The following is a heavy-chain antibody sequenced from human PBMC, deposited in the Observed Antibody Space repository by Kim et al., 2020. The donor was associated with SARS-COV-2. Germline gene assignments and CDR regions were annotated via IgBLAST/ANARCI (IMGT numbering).Heavy chain of an antibody. V-gene: IGHV3-23*01. CDR3: AKDSGLAGYPDTFDI. D-gene: IGHD3-9*01. Sequence: GGSLRLSCAASGFTFSVYGMSWVRQAPGKGLEWVSSTSTSGATTYYADSVKGRFTISRDNSKNTLYLQMKSLRAEDTAVYYCAKDSGLAGYPDTFDIWGQGTMVTVSS. CDR1: GFTFSVYG. J-gene: IGHJ3*02. CDR2: TSTSGATT.